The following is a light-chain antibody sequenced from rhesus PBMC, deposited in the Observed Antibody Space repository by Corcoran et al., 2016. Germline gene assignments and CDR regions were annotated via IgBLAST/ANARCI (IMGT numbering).Light chain of an antibody. Sequence: DIVMTQSPDSLAVSLGERVTINCKSSQSLLYSSNNKNYLDWYQQKPGQAPKLLIYWETTREYGVPNRCSGSGAGTDYTRAIRGLQAEDVAVYHGHQHYSSAWTFGQGTKVEI. CDR3: HQHYSSAWT. CDR2: WET. J-gene: IGKJ1*01. CDR1: QSLLYSSNNKNY. V-gene: IGKV4-1*01.